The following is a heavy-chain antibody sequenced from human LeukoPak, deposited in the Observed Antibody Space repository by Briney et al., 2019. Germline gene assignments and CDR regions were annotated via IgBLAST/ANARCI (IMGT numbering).Heavy chain of an antibody. CDR2: IWYDGNNT. J-gene: IGHJ4*02. D-gene: IGHD2-2*03. V-gene: IGHV3-33*01. CDR3: ASTHLDSFGSDY. Sequence: GRSLRLSCAASGFTFINNGMTWVRQAPGKGLEWVALIWYDGNNTHYADSVKGRFTISRDNSKNTLYLQMNSLRAEDTAVYYCASTHLDSFGSDYWGQGTLVTVSS. CDR1: GFTFINNG.